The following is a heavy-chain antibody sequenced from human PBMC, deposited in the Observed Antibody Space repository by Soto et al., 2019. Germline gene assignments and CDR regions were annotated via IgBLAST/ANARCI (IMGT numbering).Heavy chain of an antibody. V-gene: IGHV3-23*01. CDR2: ISGSGGST. D-gene: IGHD3-22*01. CDR3: AKWYYYDSSGYPHDAFDI. Sequence: EVQLLESGGGLVQPGGSLRLSCAASGFTFSSYAMSWVRQAPGKGLEWVSAISGSGGSTYYADSVKGRFTISRDNSKNTLYLQMNSLRAEDTDVYYCAKWYYYDSSGYPHDAFDIWGQGTMVTVSS. CDR1: GFTFSSYA. J-gene: IGHJ3*02.